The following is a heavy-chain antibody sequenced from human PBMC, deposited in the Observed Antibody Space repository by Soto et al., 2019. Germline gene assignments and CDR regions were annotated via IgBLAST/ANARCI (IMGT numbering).Heavy chain of an antibody. CDR1: GFTFSSYS. J-gene: IGHJ4*02. CDR3: AIEILGSGSMMRLDY. D-gene: IGHD3-22*01. V-gene: IGHV3-21*01. Sequence: GASLRLSCAASGFTFSSYSLNLVRQAPGKGLECVSSISSTSSYIYYADSVKGRFTISRDDAKNSLYLQMNSLIAEDTAVYYVAIEILGSGSMMRLDYLDQETLGT. CDR2: ISSTSSYI.